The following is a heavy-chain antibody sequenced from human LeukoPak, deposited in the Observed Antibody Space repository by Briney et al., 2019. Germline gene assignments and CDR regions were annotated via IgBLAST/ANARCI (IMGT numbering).Heavy chain of an antibody. Sequence: SVKFSCKASGGTFSSYATSWLRQAPGQGLEWMGGIIPIFGTANYAQKFQGRVTITTDESTSTAYMELSSLRSEDTAVYYCARSHYDNSAFDIWGQGTMVTVSS. CDR1: GGTFSSYA. CDR3: ARSHYDNSAFDI. V-gene: IGHV1-69*05. J-gene: IGHJ3*02. CDR2: IIPIFGTA. D-gene: IGHD3-16*01.